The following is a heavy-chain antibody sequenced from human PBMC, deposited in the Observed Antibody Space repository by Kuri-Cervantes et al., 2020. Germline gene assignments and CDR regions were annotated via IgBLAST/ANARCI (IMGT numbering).Heavy chain of an antibody. CDR1: GFTFSSYG. Sequence: GESLKISCAASGFTFSSYGMHWVRQAPGKGLEWVAVIWYDGSNKYYADSVKGRFTISRDNSRNTLYLQTNSLRAEDTAVYYCARGSSSFDYWGQGTLVTVSS. V-gene: IGHV3-33*01. D-gene: IGHD6-6*01. CDR2: IWYDGSNK. CDR3: ARGSSSFDY. J-gene: IGHJ4*02.